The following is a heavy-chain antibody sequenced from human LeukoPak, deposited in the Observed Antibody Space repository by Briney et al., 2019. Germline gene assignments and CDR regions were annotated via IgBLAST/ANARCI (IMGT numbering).Heavy chain of an antibody. CDR2: IWYDGSNK. CDR1: GFTFSSYG. Sequence: GRSLRLSCAASGFTFSSYGMHWVRQAPGKGLEWVAVIWYDGSNKYYADSVKGRFTISRDNSKNTLYLQMNSLRAEDTAVYCCARGEGYDFDYGGQGTLVSVSS. CDR3: ARGEGYDFDY. D-gene: IGHD3-16*01. V-gene: IGHV3-33*01. J-gene: IGHJ4*02.